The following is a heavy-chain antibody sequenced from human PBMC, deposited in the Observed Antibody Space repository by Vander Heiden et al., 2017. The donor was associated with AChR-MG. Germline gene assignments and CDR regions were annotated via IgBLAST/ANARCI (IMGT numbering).Heavy chain of an antibody. D-gene: IGHD3-3*01. J-gene: IGHJ5*02. V-gene: IGHV1-69*06. CDR3: ARGGSYDFWSGYSHWFDP. CDR1: GRTFSSYA. CDR2: IIPIFGTA. Sequence: QVQLVQSGAEVKKPGSSVTVSCKASGRTFSSYAISWVRQAPGQGLEWMGGIIPIFGTANYAQKFQGRVTITADKSTSTAYMGLSSLRSEDTALYYCARGGSYDFWSGYSHWFDPWGQGTLVTVSS.